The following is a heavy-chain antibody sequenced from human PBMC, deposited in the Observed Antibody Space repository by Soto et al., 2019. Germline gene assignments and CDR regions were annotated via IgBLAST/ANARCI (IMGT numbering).Heavy chain of an antibody. CDR1: GGTFRNYP. CDR2: IFPLTDIP. J-gene: IGHJ4*02. Sequence: QVQMVQSGTEVKNPGSTVKVSCKASGGTFRNYPINWVRQAPGQGLEWMGSIFPLTDIPDYAQNFQARLTLSADKSTSTAYMELSSLTSDDTAVYFCARGPLVVLNYFESWGQGTLVTVSS. CDR3: ARGPLVVLNYFES. V-gene: IGHV1-69*04.